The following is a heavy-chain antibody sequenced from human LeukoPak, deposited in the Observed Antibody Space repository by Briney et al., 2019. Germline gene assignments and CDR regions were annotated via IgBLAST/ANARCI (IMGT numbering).Heavy chain of an antibody. V-gene: IGHV3-64D*09. CDR1: GFTFSTYA. Sequence: GGSLRLSCSASGFTFSTYAMYWVRQAPGKGLEYVSVISSNGGSTYYADSVKGRFTISRDNSKNTLYLQMSSLRAEDTAVYYCVKGLYSSSPSFDYWGQGTLVTVSS. CDR3: VKGLYSSSPSFDY. J-gene: IGHJ4*02. D-gene: IGHD6-6*01. CDR2: ISSNGGST.